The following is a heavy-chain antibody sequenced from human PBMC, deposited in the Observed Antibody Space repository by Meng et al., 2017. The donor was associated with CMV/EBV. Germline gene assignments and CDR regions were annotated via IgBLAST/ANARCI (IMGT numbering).Heavy chain of an antibody. CDR3: ARLSGSGTTSTGYHYAFDS. D-gene: IGHD3-22*01. J-gene: IGHJ4*02. CDR1: GCSNSSGDYY. V-gene: IGHV4-30-4*08. CDR2: IDYSGST. Sequence: QVYRQEPGPGLLKPSQTLALTGSVSGCSNSSGDYYWSWSRQPPGKGLEWIGYIDYSGSTYYNPSLESRVTISVDTSKNQFSLNLSSVTAADTAVYYCARLSGSGTTSTGYHYAFDSWGQGTLVTVSS.